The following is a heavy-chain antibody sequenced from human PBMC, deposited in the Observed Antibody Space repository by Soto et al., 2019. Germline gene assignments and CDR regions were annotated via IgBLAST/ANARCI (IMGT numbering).Heavy chain of an antibody. V-gene: IGHV1-3*01. J-gene: IGHJ6*02. CDR1: GYTFTSYA. CDR2: FNAGNGNT. D-gene: IGHD2-2*01. CDR3: ASVSHCSSTSCYTYYYGMDV. Sequence: ASVKVSCKASGYTFTSYAMHWVRQAPGQRLERMGWFNAGNGNTKYSQKFQGRVTITRDTSASTAYMELSSLRSEDTAVYYCASVSHCSSTSCYTYYYGMDVWGQGTTVTVSS.